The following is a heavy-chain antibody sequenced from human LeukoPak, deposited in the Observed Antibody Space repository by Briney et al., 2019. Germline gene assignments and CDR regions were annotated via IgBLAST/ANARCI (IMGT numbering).Heavy chain of an antibody. CDR1: GGSISSYY. CDR3: ARGSNSGWRRPFDY. Sequence: SETLSLSCTVSGGSISSYYWSWIRQPAGKGLEWIGRIYTSGSTNYNPSLKSRVTMPVDTSKNQFSPKLSSVTAADTAVYYCARGSNSGWRRPFDYWGQGTLVTVSS. CDR2: IYTSGST. D-gene: IGHD6-19*01. J-gene: IGHJ4*02. V-gene: IGHV4-4*07.